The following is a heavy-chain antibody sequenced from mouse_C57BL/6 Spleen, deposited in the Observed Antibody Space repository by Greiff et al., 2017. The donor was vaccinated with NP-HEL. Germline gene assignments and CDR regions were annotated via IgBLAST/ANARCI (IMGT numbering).Heavy chain of an antibody. CDR1: GYTFTSYW. J-gene: IGHJ2*01. Sequence: QVQLQQPGAELVMPGASVKLSCKASGYTFTSYWMHWVKQRPGQGLEWIGEIDPSDSYTNYNQKFKGKSTLTVDKSSSTAYMQLSSLTSEDSAVYYCARFRGGYYFDYWGQGTTLTVSS. CDR3: ARFRGGYYFDY. CDR2: IDPSDSYT. V-gene: IGHV1-69*01.